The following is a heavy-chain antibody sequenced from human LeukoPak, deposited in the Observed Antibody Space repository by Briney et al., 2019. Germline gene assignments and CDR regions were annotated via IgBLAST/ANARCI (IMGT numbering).Heavy chain of an antibody. V-gene: IGHV1-46*01. CDR2: IDPSGGTT. Sequence: ASVKVSCKASGFTLTSYYMHWVRQAPGQGLEWMGIIDPSGGTTSYAQKFQGRVTMTRDMSTSTVYMELSSLRSEDTAVYYCARGSKDYDILTGYYIPDAFDIWGQGTMVTVSS. D-gene: IGHD3-9*01. CDR1: GFTLTSYY. J-gene: IGHJ3*02. CDR3: ARGSKDYDILTGYYIPDAFDI.